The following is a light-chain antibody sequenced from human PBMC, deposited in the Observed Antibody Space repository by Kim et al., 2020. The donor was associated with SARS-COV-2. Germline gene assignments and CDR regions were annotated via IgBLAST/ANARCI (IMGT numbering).Light chain of an antibody. J-gene: IGKJ2*01. Sequence: PGERASLSGRASQSGRSKYVAWYQQKPGQAPRLLMYGASTRATGIPDMFIGSGSGTDFILTITRLEPEDLAVYYCQQYGNSPFTFGQGTKLEI. CDR2: GAS. V-gene: IGKV3-20*01. CDR3: QQYGNSPFT. CDR1: QSGRSKY.